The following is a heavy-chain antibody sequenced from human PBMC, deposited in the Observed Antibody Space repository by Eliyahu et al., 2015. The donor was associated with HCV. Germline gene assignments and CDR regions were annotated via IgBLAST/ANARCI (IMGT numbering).Heavy chain of an antibody. Sequence: QLQLQESGPGLVKLSETLSLTCTVSGXSIXSSSYXWGWIRXPPGKGLEWIGSIYYSGSTYYNPSLKSRVTISVDTSKNQFSLKLSSVTAADTAVYYCARLRFYCSSTSCYNPIRPPLQRNSGPDYWGQGTLVTVSS. V-gene: IGHV4-39*01. CDR3: ARLRFYCSSTSCYNPIRPPLQRNSGPDY. D-gene: IGHD2-2*02. CDR1: GXSIXSSSYX. CDR2: IYYSGST. J-gene: IGHJ4*02.